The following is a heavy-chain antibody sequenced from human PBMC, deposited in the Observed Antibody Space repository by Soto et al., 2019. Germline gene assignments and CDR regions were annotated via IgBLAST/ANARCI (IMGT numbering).Heavy chain of an antibody. CDR3: ARSCDFWSGYYRSYGMDV. V-gene: IGHV4-30-2*01. CDR2: IYHSGST. CDR1: GGSISSGGYS. J-gene: IGHJ6*02. Sequence: QLQLQESGSGLVKPSQTLSLTCAVSGGSISSGGYSWSWIRQPPGKGLEWIGYIYHSGSTYYNPSLKSRVTISVDRSKNQFSLKLSSVTAADTAVYYCARSCDFWSGYYRSYGMDVWGQGTTVTVSS. D-gene: IGHD3-3*01.